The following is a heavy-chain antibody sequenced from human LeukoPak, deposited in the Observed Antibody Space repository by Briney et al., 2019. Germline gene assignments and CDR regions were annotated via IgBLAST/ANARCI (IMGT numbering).Heavy chain of an antibody. J-gene: IGHJ5*02. CDR3: ARDKLGLGELSLYDQ. CDR1: GFTVSSNY. D-gene: IGHD3-16*02. CDR2: IYSGGST. Sequence: PGGSLRLSCAASGFTVSSNYMSWVRQAPGKGLEWVSLIYSGGSTYYADSAKDRFFISRDNSKNTLYLQMSSLRAEDTAVYYCARDKLGLGELSLYDQWGQGTLVTVFS. V-gene: IGHV3-66*01.